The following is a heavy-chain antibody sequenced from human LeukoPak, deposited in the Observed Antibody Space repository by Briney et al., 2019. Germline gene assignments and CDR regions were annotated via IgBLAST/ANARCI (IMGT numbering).Heavy chain of an antibody. CDR3: ARGRTTYYDILTGYYRGYYFDY. J-gene: IGHJ4*02. Sequence: ASVKVSCTASGCTFTSYGISWVRQATGQGLEWMGWMNPNSGNTGYAQKFQGRVTMTRNTSISTAYMELSSLRSEDTAVYYCARGRTTYYDILTGYYRGYYFDYWGQGTLVTVSS. CDR1: GCTFTSYG. D-gene: IGHD3-9*01. V-gene: IGHV1-8*02. CDR2: MNPNSGNT.